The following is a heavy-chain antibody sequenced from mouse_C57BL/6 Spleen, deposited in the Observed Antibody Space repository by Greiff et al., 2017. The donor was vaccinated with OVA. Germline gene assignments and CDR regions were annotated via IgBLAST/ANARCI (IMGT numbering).Heavy chain of an antibody. CDR3: AREGDYDGFAY. V-gene: IGHV2-2*01. Sequence: VKLVESGPGLVQPSQSLSITCTVSGFSFTSYGVHWVRQSPGKGLEWLGVIWSGGSTDYNAAFISRLSISKDKSKSQVFFKMNSLQADDTAIYYCAREGDYDGFAYWGQGTLVTVSA. D-gene: IGHD2-4*01. CDR2: IWSGGST. J-gene: IGHJ3*01. CDR1: GFSFTSYG.